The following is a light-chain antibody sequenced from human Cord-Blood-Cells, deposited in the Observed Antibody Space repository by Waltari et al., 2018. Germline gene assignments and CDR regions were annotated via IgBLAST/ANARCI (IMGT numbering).Light chain of an antibody. V-gene: IGLV3-25*03. Sequence: SYELTQPPSVSVSPGQTARITCSGDALPKQYAYWSQQKPGQAPVLVIYKDSERPSGIPERFSGSSSGTTVTLTISGVQAEDEADYYCQSADSSGTSNVVFGGGTKLTVL. CDR1: ALPKQY. CDR2: KDS. J-gene: IGLJ2*01. CDR3: QSADSSGTSNVV.